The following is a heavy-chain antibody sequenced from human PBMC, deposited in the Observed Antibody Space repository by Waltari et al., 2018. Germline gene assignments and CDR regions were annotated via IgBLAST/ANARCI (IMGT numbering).Heavy chain of an antibody. J-gene: IGHJ4*02. CDR2: IKQDGSEK. Sequence: EVQLVESGGVLVQPGGFVRLSCAASGSPFTRYCLSWVRQSPGKGLEWGANIKQDGSEKYYVDSVKGRFTISRDNAKNSLYLQMNSRRAEDTAVYYCARDSDSGYPKGEIDYWGQGTLVTVSS. D-gene: IGHD5-12*01. CDR3: ARDSDSGYPKGEIDY. V-gene: IGHV3-7*01. CDR1: GSPFTRYC.